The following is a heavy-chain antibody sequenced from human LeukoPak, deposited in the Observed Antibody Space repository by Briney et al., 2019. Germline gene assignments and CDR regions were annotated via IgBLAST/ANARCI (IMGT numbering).Heavy chain of an antibody. D-gene: IGHD4-17*01. V-gene: IGHV3-48*02. Sequence: GGSLRLSCAASGFTFSSYNMNWVRQAPGKGLEWVSYISTSSRTIYYASSVKGRFPISRENVKNSLYLQMKSLRDEDTAVYYCARDGHYGDYVRFDFWGQGSLVSVSS. J-gene: IGHJ4*02. CDR1: GFTFSSYN. CDR2: ISTSSRTI. CDR3: ARDGHYGDYVRFDF.